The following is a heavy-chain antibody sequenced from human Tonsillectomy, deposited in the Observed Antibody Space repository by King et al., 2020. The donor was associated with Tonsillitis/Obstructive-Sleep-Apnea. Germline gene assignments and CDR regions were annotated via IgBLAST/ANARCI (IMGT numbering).Heavy chain of an antibody. CDR3: HRYNWNYDY. V-gene: IGHV4-39*01. J-gene: IGHJ4*02. D-gene: IGHD1-1*01. CDR1: GVSISSSSYY. Sequence: LQLQESGPGLVKPSETLSLTCTVSGVSISSSSYYWGWIRQPPGNGLERIGSIYQSGTTDYNPSLKCRVTISVAMSKIQFSLKLRSVTAADTAVYYCHRYNWNYDYWGQGTPVTVSS. CDR2: IYQSGTT.